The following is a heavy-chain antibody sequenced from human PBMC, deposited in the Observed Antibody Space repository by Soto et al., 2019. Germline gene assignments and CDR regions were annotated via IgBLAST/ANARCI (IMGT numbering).Heavy chain of an antibody. J-gene: IGHJ4*02. Sequence: EVQLVESGGGLVQPGGSLRLSCAASGFTFSSYAMSWVRQAPGKGLEWVSAISGSGGSTYYADSVKGRFTISRDNTKNTLYLKMNRLIAEDTAVYYGAKGPLIVVVPAAYFDYWGQGTLVTVSS. D-gene: IGHD2-2*01. CDR1: GFTFSSYA. CDR2: ISGSGGST. CDR3: AKGPLIVVVPAAYFDY. V-gene: IGHV3-23*04.